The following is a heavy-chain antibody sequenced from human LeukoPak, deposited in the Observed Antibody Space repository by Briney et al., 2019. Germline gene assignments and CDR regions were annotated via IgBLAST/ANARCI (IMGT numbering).Heavy chain of an antibody. CDR1: GFTFSSYA. J-gene: IGHJ5*02. Sequence: GGSLRLSCAASGFTFSSYAMSWVRQAPGKGLEGVSAISGSGGSTYYADSVKGGFTISRDNSKKTLYLQMNSLRAEDTAVYYCAKSQINIVVVVAATGDWFDLWGQGTLVTVSS. CDR3: AKSQINIVVVVAATGDWFDL. V-gene: IGHV3-23*01. D-gene: IGHD2-15*01. CDR2: ISGSGGST.